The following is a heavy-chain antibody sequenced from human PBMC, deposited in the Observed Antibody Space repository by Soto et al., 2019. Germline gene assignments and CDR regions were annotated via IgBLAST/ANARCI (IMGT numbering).Heavy chain of an antibody. J-gene: IGHJ3*02. D-gene: IGHD4-17*01. CDR1: GFTFSSYA. CDR3: ARDLNDYGDYVGAFDI. V-gene: IGHV3-23*01. Sequence: GGSLRLSCAASGFTFSSYAMSWVRQAPGKGLEWVSAISGSGGSTYYADSVKGRFTISRDNSKNTLYLQMNSLRAEDTAVYYCARDLNDYGDYVGAFDIWGQGTMVTVSS. CDR2: ISGSGGST.